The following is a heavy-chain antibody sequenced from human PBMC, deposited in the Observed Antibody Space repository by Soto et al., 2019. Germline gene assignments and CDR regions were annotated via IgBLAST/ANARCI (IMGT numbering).Heavy chain of an antibody. D-gene: IGHD5-18*01. CDR2: IKSKTDGRTT. CDR1: GFTFSNAW. CDR3: TTEMATAIPYWYFDL. V-gene: IGHV3-15*01. Sequence: EVQLVESGGGLVKPGGSLRLSCAASGFTFSNAWMSWVRQAPGKGLEWVGRIKSKTDGRTTDYAAPVKGRFTISRDDSKNTLYLQMNSLKTEDTAVYYCTTEMATAIPYWYFDLWGRGTLVTVSS. J-gene: IGHJ2*01.